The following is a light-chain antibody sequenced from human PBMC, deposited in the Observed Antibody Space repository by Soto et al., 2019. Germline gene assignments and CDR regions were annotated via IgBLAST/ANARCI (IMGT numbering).Light chain of an antibody. CDR2: GAS. J-gene: IGKJ2*01. Sequence: EIVLTQSPGTLSLSPGERATLSCRASQSVSSSYLAWYQQKPGQAPRLLIYGASSRATGIPDRFSGSGSGTDFTLTISRLEPEDFAVYYCQLYGSSPYTFGQGTKVDIK. CDR3: QLYGSSPYT. CDR1: QSVSSSY. V-gene: IGKV3-20*01.